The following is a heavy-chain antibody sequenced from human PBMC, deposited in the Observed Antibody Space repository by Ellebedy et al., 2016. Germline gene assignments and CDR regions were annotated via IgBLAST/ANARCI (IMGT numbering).Heavy chain of an antibody. CDR1: GFTVTNDY. D-gene: IGHD2-8*01. CDR3: AKSTPMGSPGDY. CDR2: LYTDGKT. J-gene: IGHJ4*02. Sequence: GESLKISXVASGFTVTNDYMTWVRQAPGKGLEWVSLLYTDGKTSYADSVRGRFSISRDNSKNTLYLQMNSLRADDTAVYYCAKSTPMGSPGDYWGQGTLVTVSS. V-gene: IGHV3-53*01.